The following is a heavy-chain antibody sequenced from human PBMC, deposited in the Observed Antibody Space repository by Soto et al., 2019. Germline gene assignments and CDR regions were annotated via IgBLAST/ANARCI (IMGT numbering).Heavy chain of an antibody. D-gene: IGHD3-22*01. Sequence: GSLRLSCAASGFTFSSYGMHWVRQAPGKGLEWVAVIWYDGSNKYYADSVKGRFTISRDKSKNTLYLQMNSLRAEDTAVYYCARDGYYYDSSGYYPLLVCDYWGQGTLVTVSS. J-gene: IGHJ4*02. CDR3: ARDGYYYDSSGYYPLLVCDY. CDR2: IWYDGSNK. CDR1: GFTFSSYG. V-gene: IGHV3-33*01.